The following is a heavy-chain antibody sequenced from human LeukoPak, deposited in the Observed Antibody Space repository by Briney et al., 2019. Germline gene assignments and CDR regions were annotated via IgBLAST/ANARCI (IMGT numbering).Heavy chain of an antibody. CDR2: INHSGST. CDR1: GGSFSGYY. CDR3: ARGWRPYYMDV. Sequence: SETLSLTCAVYGGSFSGYYWSWIRQPPGKGLEWIGEINHSGSTNYNPSLKSRVTISVDTSKNQFSLKLSSVTAADTAVYYCARGWRPYYMDVWGKGTTVTVSS. J-gene: IGHJ6*03. V-gene: IGHV4-34*01.